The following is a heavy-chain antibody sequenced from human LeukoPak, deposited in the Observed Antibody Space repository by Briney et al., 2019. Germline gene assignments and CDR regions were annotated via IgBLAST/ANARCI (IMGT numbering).Heavy chain of an antibody. CDR3: ASLRNYGLPYWYFDL. Sequence: SVKVSCKASGGTFSCYAISWVRQAPGQGLEWMGGIIPIFGTANYAQKFQGRVTITADESTSTAYMELSSLRSEDTAVYYCASLRNYGLPYWYFDLWGRGTLVTVSS. CDR1: GGTFSCYA. V-gene: IGHV1-69*01. CDR2: IIPIFGTA. D-gene: IGHD3-16*01. J-gene: IGHJ2*01.